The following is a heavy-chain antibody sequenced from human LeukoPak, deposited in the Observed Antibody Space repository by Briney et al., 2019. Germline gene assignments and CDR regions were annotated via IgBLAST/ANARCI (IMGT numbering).Heavy chain of an antibody. J-gene: IGHJ3*01. CDR2: ISSNGDNT. CDR1: GFPFNTYA. D-gene: IGHD2-15*01. CDR3: TRDSALLGVAFDL. V-gene: IGHV3-64D*06. Sequence: GGSLRLSCAASGFPFNTYAIHWVRQAPGKGLEYVAGISSNGDNTDFADSAKGRFTISRDNSKSTLFLQMNSLRAEDTAVYFCTRDSALLGVAFDLWGQGTVVTVSS.